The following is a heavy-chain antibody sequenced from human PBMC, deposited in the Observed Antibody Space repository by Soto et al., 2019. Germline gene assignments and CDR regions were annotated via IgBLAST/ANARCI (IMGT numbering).Heavy chain of an antibody. CDR1: GFAFSIYW. J-gene: IGHJ3*02. D-gene: IGHD3-9*01. Sequence: PGGSLRLSCAASGFAFSIYWMMWVRQAPGKGLEWVANIKEDGSKKYHVDSVKGRFTISRDNSKNTLYLQMDSLRAEDTAVYYWALPRATYDILTGKNFDAFDIWGQGTMVTVSS. CDR2: IKEDGSKK. V-gene: IGHV3-7*01. CDR3: ALPRATYDILTGKNFDAFDI.